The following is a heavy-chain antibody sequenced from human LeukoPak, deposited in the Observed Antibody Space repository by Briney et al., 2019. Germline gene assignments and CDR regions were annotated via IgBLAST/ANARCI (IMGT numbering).Heavy chain of an antibody. V-gene: IGHV4-59*01. D-gene: IGHD3-10*01. CDR1: GCSISSYY. CDR3: AREGTDQYYYYYMDV. J-gene: IGHJ6*03. Sequence: SETLSLTCTVSGCSISSYYWSWIRQPPGKGLEWIGYIYYSGSTNYNPSLKSRVTISLDTSKNQFSLKLSSVTAADTAVYYCAREGTDQYYYYYMDVWGKGTTVTVSS. CDR2: IYYSGST.